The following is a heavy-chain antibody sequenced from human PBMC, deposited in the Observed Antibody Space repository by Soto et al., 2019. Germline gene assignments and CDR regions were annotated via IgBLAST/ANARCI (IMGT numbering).Heavy chain of an antibody. D-gene: IGHD2-21*02. J-gene: IGHJ6*03. CDR2: IYYSGSV. CDR1: SDSISRSHW. V-gene: IGHV4-4*02. Sequence: PSETLSLTCAVSSDSISRSHWLTWVRQSPGKGLEWLGDIYYSGSVYYNPSLRSRISISMDKSNNQFSLNLSSVTAADTAVYYCASGSFVTHYYYDLMDVWAKGTPVIVSS. CDR3: ASGSFVTHYYYDLMDV.